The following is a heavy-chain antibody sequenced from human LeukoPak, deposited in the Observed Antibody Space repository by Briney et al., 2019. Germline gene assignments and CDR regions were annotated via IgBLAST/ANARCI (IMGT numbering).Heavy chain of an antibody. CDR3: ARDVLGYDSKDIDY. J-gene: IGHJ4*02. D-gene: IGHD3-22*01. CDR2: ISSSSSYI. Sequence: GGSLRLSCAASGFTFSSYSMNWVRQAPGKGLEWVSSISSSSSYIYYAGSVKGRFTISRDNAKNSLYLQMNSLRAEDTAVYYCARDVLGYDSKDIDYWGQGTLVTVSS. V-gene: IGHV3-21*01. CDR1: GFTFSSYS.